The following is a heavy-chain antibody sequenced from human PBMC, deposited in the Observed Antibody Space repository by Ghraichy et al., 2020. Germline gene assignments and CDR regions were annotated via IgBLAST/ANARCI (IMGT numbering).Heavy chain of an antibody. CDR3: AFLGPHYKPFGTYSSSWD. D-gene: IGHD6-13*01. Sequence: SVKVSCKASGGTFSSYAISWVRQAPGQGLEWMGGIIPIFGTANYAQKFQGRVTITADESTSTAYMELSSLRSEDTAVYYCAFLGPHYKPFGTYSSSWDWGQGTLVTVSS. J-gene: IGHJ4*02. V-gene: IGHV1-69*13. CDR1: GGTFSSYA. CDR2: IIPIFGTA.